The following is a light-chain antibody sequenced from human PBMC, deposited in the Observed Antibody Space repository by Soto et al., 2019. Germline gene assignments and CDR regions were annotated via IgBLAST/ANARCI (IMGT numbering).Light chain of an antibody. CDR1: QSVSSSY. CDR2: GAS. J-gene: IGKJ2*01. V-gene: IGKV3-20*01. Sequence: EIVLTQSPGTLSLSPGGGATLSCRASQSVSSSYLAWYQQKPGQAPRLLIYGASSRATGIPGRFSGSGSGTDFTLTISRLEPEDFAVYSCQQYGSSPYTFGQGTKVDIK. CDR3: QQYGSSPYT.